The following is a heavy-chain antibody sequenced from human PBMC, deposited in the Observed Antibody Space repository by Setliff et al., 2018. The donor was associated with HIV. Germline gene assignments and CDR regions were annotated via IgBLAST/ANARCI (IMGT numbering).Heavy chain of an antibody. CDR3: VKGAGGYYDF. V-gene: IGHV1-2*02. D-gene: IGHD2-15*01. CDR2: INPKSGDT. J-gene: IGHJ4*02. Sequence: ASVKVSCKTSGYTFTDHNIHWVRQAPGQGLEWMGWINPKSGDTTYAQRLQGRVTMTRDTSINTAYMELNRLLYNDTALYYCVKGAGGYYDFWSQGTLVTVSS. CDR1: GYTFTDHN.